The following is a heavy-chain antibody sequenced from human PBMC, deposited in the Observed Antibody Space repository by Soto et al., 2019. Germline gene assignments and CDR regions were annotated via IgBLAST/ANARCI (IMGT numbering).Heavy chain of an antibody. CDR3: TTTGGFDP. V-gene: IGHV3-7*03. J-gene: IGHJ5*02. CDR2: INQDGSET. CDR1: VFTFIAYW. Sequence: GWSLRLSCASSVFTFIAYWMNWVRQAPGKGLEWAANINQDGSETSYVDSVKGRFTISRDNAKSSLYLQMNSLRAEDTAVYYCTTTGGFDPWGQGTLVTVSS. D-gene: IGHD1-1*01.